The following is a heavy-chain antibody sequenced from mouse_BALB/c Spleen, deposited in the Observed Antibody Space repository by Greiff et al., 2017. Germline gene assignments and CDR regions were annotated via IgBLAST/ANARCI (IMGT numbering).Heavy chain of an antibody. D-gene: IGHD2-2*01. CDR2: INPYNDGT. J-gene: IGHJ3*01. CDR1: GYTFTSYV. V-gene: IGHV1-14*01. CDR3: AREGGYEGFAY. Sequence: VQLQQSGPELVKPGASVKMSCKASGYTFTSYVMHWVKQKPGQGLEWIGYINPYNDGTKYNEKFKGKATLTSDKSSSTAYMELSSLTSEDSAVYYCAREGGYEGFAYWGQGTLVTVSA.